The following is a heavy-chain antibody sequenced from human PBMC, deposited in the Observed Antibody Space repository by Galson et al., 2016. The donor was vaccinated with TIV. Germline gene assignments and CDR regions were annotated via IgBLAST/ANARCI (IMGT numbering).Heavy chain of an antibody. CDR1: GFTFSSYE. J-gene: IGHJ4*02. CDR3: ARDGHYSSSGDYFDL. V-gene: IGHV3-48*03. CDR2: ISNRGSMK. Sequence: SLRLSCAAFGFTFSSYEMNWVRQAPGKGLEWVSYISNRGSMKFYADSVKGRFTVSRDDAESSLYLDMNSLRADDTAIYFCARDGHYSSSGDYFDLWGRGTLVTVSS. D-gene: IGHD6-13*01.